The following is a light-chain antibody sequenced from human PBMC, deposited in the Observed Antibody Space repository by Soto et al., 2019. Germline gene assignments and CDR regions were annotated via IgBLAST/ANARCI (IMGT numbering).Light chain of an antibody. CDR2: GND. Sequence: QSVLTQPPSVSGALGQRVTVSCTGNRSNIGAGFDVHWYQHLPGTAPKLLVFGNDRRPYGVPDRFTGSKSGTSAYLAITGLQADDECDYFCQSFDSSLSRSVFGSGTKLTVL. V-gene: IGLV1-40*01. J-gene: IGLJ1*01. CDR3: QSFDSSLSRSV. CDR1: RSNIGAGFD.